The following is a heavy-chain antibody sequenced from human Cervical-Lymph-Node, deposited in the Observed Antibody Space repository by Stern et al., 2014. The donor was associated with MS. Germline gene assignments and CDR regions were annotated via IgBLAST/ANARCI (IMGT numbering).Heavy chain of an antibody. CDR2: IYYSGST. J-gene: IGHJ3*01. Sequence: QVQLQESGPGLVKPSETLSLTCTVSGGSISSYYWSWIRQPPGKGLEWIGYIYYSGSTNYNPSLKSRVTISVDTSKNQFSLKLSSVTAADTAVYYCARGDRRLRAFDLWGQGTMVTVSS. D-gene: IGHD2-21*02. V-gene: IGHV4-59*01. CDR1: GGSISSYY. CDR3: ARGDRRLRAFDL.